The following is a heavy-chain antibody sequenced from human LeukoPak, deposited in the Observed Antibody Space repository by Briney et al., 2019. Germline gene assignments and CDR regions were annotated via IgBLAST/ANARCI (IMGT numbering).Heavy chain of an antibody. J-gene: IGHJ4*02. CDR1: GYTFTSYG. CDR3: ARDPDMSSGWYYFDY. D-gene: IGHD6-19*01. CDR2: ISAYNGNT. Sequence: GASVKVSCKASGYTFTSYGISWVRQAPGQGLEWMGWISAYNGNTNYAQKLQGRVTMTTDTSTSTAYMELRSLRSDDTAVYYGARDPDMSSGWYYFDYWGQGTLFTVSS. V-gene: IGHV1-18*01.